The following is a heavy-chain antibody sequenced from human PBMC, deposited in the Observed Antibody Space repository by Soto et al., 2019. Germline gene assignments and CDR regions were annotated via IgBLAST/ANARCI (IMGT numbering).Heavy chain of an antibody. CDR1: GGSISSGGYY. V-gene: IGHV4-31*03. CDR2: IYYSGST. J-gene: IGHJ3*02. CDR3: ARDSPARRFGEFGDAFDI. Sequence: SETLSLTCTVSGGSISSGGYYWSWIRQHPGKGLEWIGYIYYSGSTYYNPSLKSRVTISVDTSKNQFSLKLSSVTAADTAVYYCARDSPARRFGEFGDAFDIWGQGTMVTVSS. D-gene: IGHD3-10*01.